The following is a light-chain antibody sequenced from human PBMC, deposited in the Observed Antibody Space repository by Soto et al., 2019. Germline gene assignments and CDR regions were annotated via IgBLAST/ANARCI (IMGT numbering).Light chain of an antibody. J-gene: IGKJ1*01. CDR3: HQYGKSPRWT. Sequence: EIVLTQSPATLSLSPGDRATLSCRASQSLSNNYLAWYQQKPGQAPRLLIYAASSRATGIPDRFSGSGSGTDFTLTINRLEPEDFAVYYCHQYGKSPRWTFGQGTKVDIK. CDR2: AAS. V-gene: IGKV3-20*01. CDR1: QSLSNNY.